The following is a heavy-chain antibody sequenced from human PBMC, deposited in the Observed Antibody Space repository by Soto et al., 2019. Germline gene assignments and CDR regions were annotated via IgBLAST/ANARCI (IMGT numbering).Heavy chain of an antibody. V-gene: IGHV1-2*04. CDR1: GYTFTGYY. D-gene: IGHD1-26*01. CDR3: ARDKLIVGATTGYYYGMDV. CDR2: INPNSGGT. J-gene: IGHJ6*02. Sequence: ASVKVSCKASGYTFTGYYMHWVRQAPGQGLEWMGWINPNSGGTNYAQKFQGWVTMTRDTSISTAYMELSRLRSDDTAVYYCARDKLIVGATTGYYYGMDVWGQGTTVTVSS.